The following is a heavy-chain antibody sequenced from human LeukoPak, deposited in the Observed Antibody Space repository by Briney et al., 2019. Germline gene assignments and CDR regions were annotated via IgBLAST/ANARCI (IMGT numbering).Heavy chain of an antibody. V-gene: IGHV4-61*02. CDR2: IYTSGST. CDR3: ARLHGDYFDY. CDR1: GGSISSGSYY. J-gene: IGHJ4*02. D-gene: IGHD3-10*01. Sequence: SETLSLTCTVSGGSISSGSYYWSWIRQPAGKGLEWIGRIYTSGSTNYNPSLKSRVTISVDTSKNQFSLKLSSVTAADTAVYYCARLHGDYFDYWGQGTLVTVSS.